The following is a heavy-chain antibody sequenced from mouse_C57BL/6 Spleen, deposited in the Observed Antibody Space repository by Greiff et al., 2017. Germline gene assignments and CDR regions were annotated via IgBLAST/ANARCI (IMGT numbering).Heavy chain of an antibody. CDR2: IDPSDSYT. CDR1: GYTFTSYW. D-gene: IGHD1-1*01. J-gene: IGHJ2*01. CDR3: ARDYGRGYFDY. Sequence: QVQLQQPGAELVRPGTSVKLSCKASGYTFTSYWMHWVKQRPGQGLEWIGVIDPSDSYTNYNQKFKGKATLTVDTSSSTAYMQLSSLTSEDSAVYYCARDYGRGYFDYGGQCTTLTVSS. V-gene: IGHV1-59*01.